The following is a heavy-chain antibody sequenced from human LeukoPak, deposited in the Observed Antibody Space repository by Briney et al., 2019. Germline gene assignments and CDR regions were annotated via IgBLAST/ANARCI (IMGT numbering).Heavy chain of an antibody. CDR1: GFTFSSYG. D-gene: IGHD1-26*01. CDR3: ANEREARRSPFDY. J-gene: IGHJ4*02. CDR2: ISYDGSNK. V-gene: IGHV3-30*18. Sequence: GRSLRLSCAVSGFTFSSYGMHWVRQAPGKGLEWVAVISYDGSNKYYADSVKGRFTISRDNAKNTLYLQMNSLSAEDTAVYYCANEREARRSPFDYWGQGTLVTVSS.